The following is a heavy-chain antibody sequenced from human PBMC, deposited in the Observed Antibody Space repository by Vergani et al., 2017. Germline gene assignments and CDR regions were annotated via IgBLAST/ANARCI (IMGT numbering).Heavy chain of an antibody. Sequence: QLQLRGSGPGLVKPSETLSLTCAVSGYSTTSANYWAWIRKPPGKGLEWIGYIYYSGSTNYNPSLKSRVTISVDTSKNQFSLKLSSVTAADTAVYYCARIGSSWYDYWGQGTLVTVSS. CDR1: GYSTTSANY. CDR3: ARIGSSWYDY. CDR2: IYYSGST. D-gene: IGHD6-13*01. V-gene: IGHV4-38-2*01. J-gene: IGHJ4*02.